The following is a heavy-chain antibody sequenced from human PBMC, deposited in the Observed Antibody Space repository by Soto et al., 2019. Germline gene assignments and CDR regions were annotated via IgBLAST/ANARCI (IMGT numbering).Heavy chain of an antibody. CDR3: ARMNVESYQFYYAMGV. CDR1: GFSLTTGKMG. J-gene: IGHJ6*02. V-gene: IGHV2-26*01. D-gene: IGHD1-1*01. CDR2: IFSDNER. Sequence: SGPTLVNPTETLTLTCTVSGFSLTTGKMGVSWIRQPPGKALEWLAHIFSDNERSYSTSLQGRLTISKDTSGSQVVLSMTNVDPVDTATYYCARMNVESYQFYYAMGVWGQGTTVTVSS.